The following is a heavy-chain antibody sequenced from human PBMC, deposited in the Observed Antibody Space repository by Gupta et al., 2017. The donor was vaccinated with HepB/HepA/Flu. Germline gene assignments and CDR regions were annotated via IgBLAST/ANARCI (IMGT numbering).Heavy chain of an antibody. D-gene: IGHD2-2*03. CDR1: GFTFSSYA. V-gene: IGHV3-30-3*01. CDR3: ARDGYCSSTSCSSLYYYYYGMDV. Sequence: QVQLVESGGGVVQPGRSLRLSCAAPGFTFSSYAMHLVRQAPGKGLEWVAVISYDGSNKDYADSVKGRFTISRDNSKNTLYLQMNSLRAEDTAVYYCARDGYCSSTSCSSLYYYYYGMDVWGQGTTVTVSS. CDR2: ISYDGSNK. J-gene: IGHJ6*02.